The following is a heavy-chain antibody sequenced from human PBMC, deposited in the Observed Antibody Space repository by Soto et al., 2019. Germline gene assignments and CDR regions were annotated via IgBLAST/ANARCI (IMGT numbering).Heavy chain of an antibody. CDR2: IYYSGST. J-gene: IGHJ3*02. CDR1: GGSICSSSYY. D-gene: IGHD2-15*01. CDR3: ARVYCSGGSCYSHAFDI. V-gene: IGHV4-39*01. Sequence: SETLSLTCTVSGGSICSSSYYWGWIRQPLGKGLEWIGSIYYSGSTYYNPSLKSRVTISVDTSKNQFSLKLSSVTAADTAVYYCARVYCSGGSCYSHAFDIWGQGTMVTVSS.